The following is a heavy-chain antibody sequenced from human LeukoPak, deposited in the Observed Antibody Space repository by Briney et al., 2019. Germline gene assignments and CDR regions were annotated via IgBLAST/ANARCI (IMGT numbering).Heavy chain of an antibody. V-gene: IGHV3-74*01. D-gene: IGHD5-18*01. Sequence: PGGSLRFSCAASGFTFSGYWMHWVRQAPGKGLVWVSRINSDGSSTSYADSVKGLFTISRDSAKNTLYLQMNSLRAEDTAVYYCVRDGYSYGFMLAFDIWGLGTRVTVSS. CDR3: VRDGYSYGFMLAFDI. J-gene: IGHJ3*02. CDR1: GFTFSGYW. CDR2: INSDGSST.